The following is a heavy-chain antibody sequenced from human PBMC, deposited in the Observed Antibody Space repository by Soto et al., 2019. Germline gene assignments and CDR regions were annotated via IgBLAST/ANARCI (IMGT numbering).Heavy chain of an antibody. Sequence: PSETLSLTCAVYGGSFSGYYCSWIRQPPGKGLEWIGDINNSASTNYNPSIKSRVTISLDTSMNQFSLKLSSVTAADMFVYYSARLEINTMFGGKFDYWRQGTLVTVSS. D-gene: IGHD3-16*01. CDR3: ARLEINTMFGGKFDY. J-gene: IGHJ4*02. CDR2: INNSAST. CDR1: GGSFSGYY. V-gene: IGHV4-34*01.